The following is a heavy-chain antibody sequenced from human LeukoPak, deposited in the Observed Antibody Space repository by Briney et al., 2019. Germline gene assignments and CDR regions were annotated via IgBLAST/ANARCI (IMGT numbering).Heavy chain of an antibody. D-gene: IGHD6-13*01. CDR3: ARTNLGYSSSWYRLDY. CDR2: IHYSGST. J-gene: IGHJ4*02. Sequence: SETLSLTCTVSGGSVSSGSYYWSWIRQPPGKGLEWIGYIHYSGSTNYNPSLKSRVTISVDTSKNQFSLKLSSVTAADTAVYYCARTNLGYSSSWYRLDYWGQGTLVTVSS. V-gene: IGHV4-61*01. CDR1: GGSVSSGSYY.